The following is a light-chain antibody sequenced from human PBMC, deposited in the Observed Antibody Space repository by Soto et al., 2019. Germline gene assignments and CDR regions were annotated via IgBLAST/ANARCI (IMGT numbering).Light chain of an antibody. CDR1: SSDVGSYTY. V-gene: IGLV2-14*01. CDR3: SSYTSSSTLYV. Sequence: QSALTQPASVSGAPRQSSTISCTGASSDVGSYTYVSWYQQHPGKAPKLMIYEVNNRPSGVSNRFSGSKSGNTASLTISGLQAEDEADYYCSSYTSSSTLYVFGTGTKVTVL. CDR2: EVN. J-gene: IGLJ1*01.